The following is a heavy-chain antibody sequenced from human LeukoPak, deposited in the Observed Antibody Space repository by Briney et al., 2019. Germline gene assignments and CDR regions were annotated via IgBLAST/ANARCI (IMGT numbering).Heavy chain of an antibody. Sequence: GGSLILSCAASGVTFRNFAMNCVRQAPGKGLEWGSVVSGEAGTVHHADSVKGRFTISRGNSKNTLYLQMKSLRAEDTAIYSCAKGWSGYFRSPFDLWGQGTMVTVSS. V-gene: IGHV3-23*01. J-gene: IGHJ3*01. CDR3: AKGWSGYFRSPFDL. CDR2: VSGEAGTV. CDR1: GVTFRNFA. D-gene: IGHD3-3*01.